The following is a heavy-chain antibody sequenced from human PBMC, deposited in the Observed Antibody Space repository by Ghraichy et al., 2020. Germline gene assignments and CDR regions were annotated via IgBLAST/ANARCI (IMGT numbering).Heavy chain of an antibody. Sequence: GGSLRLSCAASGFIFSSYWMSWVRQAPGKGLEWVANIKKDGSEKYYVDSVKGRFTISRDNAQNSLYLQMNRLRAEDTAVYYCARDLGSGWYLDYWGQGTLVTVSS. J-gene: IGHJ4*02. CDR3: ARDLGSGWYLDY. CDR1: GFIFSSYW. V-gene: IGHV3-7*01. CDR2: IKKDGSEK. D-gene: IGHD6-19*01.